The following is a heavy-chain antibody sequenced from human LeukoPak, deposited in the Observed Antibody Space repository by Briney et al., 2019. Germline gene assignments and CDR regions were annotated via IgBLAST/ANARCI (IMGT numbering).Heavy chain of an antibody. J-gene: IGHJ4*02. D-gene: IGHD3-10*01. V-gene: IGHV3-21*01. CDR2: ISSSSSYI. CDR3: ARDSSGSYNLDYFDY. CDR1: GFTFSSYS. Sequence: GGSLRLSCAASGFTFSSYSMSWVRQAPGKGLEWVSSISSSSSYIYYADSVKGRFTISRDNAKNSLYLQMNSLRAEDTAVYYCARDSSGSYNLDYFDYWGQGTLVTVSS.